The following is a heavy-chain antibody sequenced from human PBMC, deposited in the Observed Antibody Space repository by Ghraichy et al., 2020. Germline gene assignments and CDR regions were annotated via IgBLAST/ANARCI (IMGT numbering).Heavy chain of an antibody. J-gene: IGHJ6*02. CDR2: IYSGCST. Sequence: GESLNISCAASGFTVSSNYMSWVRQAPGKGLEWVSVIYSGCSTYYADSVKGRFTISRDNSKNTLYLQMNSLRAEDTAVYYCARDKVSFDYYYGMDVWGQGTTVTVSS. CDR1: GFTVSSNY. V-gene: IGHV3-66*02. CDR3: ARDKVSFDYYYGMDV.